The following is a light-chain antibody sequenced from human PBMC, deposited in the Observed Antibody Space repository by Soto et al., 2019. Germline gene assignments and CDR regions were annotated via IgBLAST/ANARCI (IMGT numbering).Light chain of an antibody. CDR3: QSYDSSLSAPV. CDR2: GNS. CDR1: SSNIGAGYD. J-gene: IGLJ1*01. Sequence: QSVLTQPPSVSGAPGQRVTISCTGSSSNIGAGYDVHWYQQLPGTAPKLLIYGNSNRPSGVPDRFSGSKSGTSASLAITGLQAEDEADCYCQSYDSSLSAPVFGTGTKLTVL. V-gene: IGLV1-40*01.